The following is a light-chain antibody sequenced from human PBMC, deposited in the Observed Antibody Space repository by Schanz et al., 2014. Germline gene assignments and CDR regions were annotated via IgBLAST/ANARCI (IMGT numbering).Light chain of an antibody. CDR1: SSDNL. Sequence: QSVLTQPTSVSGSPGQSITISCTGTSSDNLVSWYQQHPGKAPKLLIYEGSKWPSGVSNRFSASKSGNTASLTISGLQAEDEADYYCSSFGGSNNPPWVFGGGTKLTVL. CDR2: EGS. V-gene: IGLV2-14*02. J-gene: IGLJ3*02. CDR3: SSFGGSNNPPWV.